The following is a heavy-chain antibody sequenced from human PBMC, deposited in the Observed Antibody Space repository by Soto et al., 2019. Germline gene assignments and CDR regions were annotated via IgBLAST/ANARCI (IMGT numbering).Heavy chain of an antibody. CDR2: VYYSGGT. Sequence: QVQLQESGPGMVKPSETLSLTCTVSGGSISPYYWSWIRQPPGKGLEWIGYVYYSGGTNYSPSLKSRVTISVDTSKNQFSVRLSSLTAADTAVYYCARAFHLSGGPYYCFGVDVWGQGITVTVSS. J-gene: IGHJ6*02. D-gene: IGHD3-3*01. V-gene: IGHV4-59*01. CDR1: GGSISPYY. CDR3: ARAFHLSGGPYYCFGVDV.